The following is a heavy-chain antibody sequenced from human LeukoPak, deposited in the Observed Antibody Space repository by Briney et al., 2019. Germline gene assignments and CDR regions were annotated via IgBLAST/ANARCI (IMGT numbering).Heavy chain of an antibody. CDR2: INPNSGGT. V-gene: IGHV1-2*06. CDR3: ASYYYDSSGYFLGDAFDI. CDR1: GYTFTGYY. D-gene: IGHD3-22*01. Sequence: ASVKVSCKASGYTFTGYYMQWVRQAPGQGLEWMGRINPNSGGTNYAQKFQGRDTMTRDTSISTAYMELSRLRSGDTAVYYCASYYYDSSGYFLGDAFDIWGQGTMVTVSS. J-gene: IGHJ3*02.